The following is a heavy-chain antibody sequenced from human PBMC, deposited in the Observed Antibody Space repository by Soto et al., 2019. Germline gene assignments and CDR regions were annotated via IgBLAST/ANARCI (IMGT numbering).Heavy chain of an antibody. CDR3: ATSYYYYCGRDV. CDR1: GGSISSYY. V-gene: IGHV4-4*07. J-gene: IGHJ6*02. Sequence: SEPLSHTCTVSGGSISSYYWSWIRQPAGKGLEWIGRIYTSGSTNYKPYLKSRVTMSVDTSKNQCSLKLSSVTAADTAVYYCATSYYYYCGRDVGGQGNRVTVS. CDR2: IYTSGST.